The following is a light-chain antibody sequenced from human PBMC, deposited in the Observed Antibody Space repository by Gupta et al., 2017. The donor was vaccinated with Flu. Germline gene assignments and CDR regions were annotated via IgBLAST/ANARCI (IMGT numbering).Light chain of an antibody. J-gene: IGKJ4*01. CDR2: DAS. Sequence: ELVLTQSPATLSLSPGETATLSCRASQSIDSYLAWYQQKPGQAPRLLIYDASRRATGTPARFSGSGSGTDFILNIISLEPEDFAVYYCQQRIDWPLTFGGGTKVEIK. CDR3: QQRIDWPLT. V-gene: IGKV3-11*01. CDR1: QSIDSY.